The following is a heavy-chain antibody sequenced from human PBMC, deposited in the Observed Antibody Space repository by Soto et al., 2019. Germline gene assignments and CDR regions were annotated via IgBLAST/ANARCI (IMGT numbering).Heavy chain of an antibody. Sequence: GESLTISCTGYGDSFTRYWIGWVRQMPGKGLEWMGIIYPGDSDTRYSPSFQGQVTISADKSISTAYLQWSSLKASDTAMYYCARHYCSSTSCYPVYYYYYGMDAWGQGTTVTVSS. CDR3: ARHYCSSTSCYPVYYYYYGMDA. CDR2: IYPGDSDT. D-gene: IGHD2-2*01. CDR1: GDSFTRYW. V-gene: IGHV5-51*01. J-gene: IGHJ6*02.